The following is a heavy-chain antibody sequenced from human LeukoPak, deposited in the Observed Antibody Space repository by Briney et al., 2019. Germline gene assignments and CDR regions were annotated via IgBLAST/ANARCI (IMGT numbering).Heavy chain of an antibody. D-gene: IGHD3-22*01. J-gene: IGHJ3*02. Sequence: SGTLSLTCAVSGGSISSSNWWSWVRQPPGKELEWIGSIYHSGSTYYNPSLKSRVTISVDTSKNQFSLKLSSVTAADTAVYYCARDLPYYDSSDDAFDIWGQGTMVTVSS. CDR2: IYHSGST. CDR3: ARDLPYYDSSDDAFDI. V-gene: IGHV4-4*02. CDR1: GGSISSSNW.